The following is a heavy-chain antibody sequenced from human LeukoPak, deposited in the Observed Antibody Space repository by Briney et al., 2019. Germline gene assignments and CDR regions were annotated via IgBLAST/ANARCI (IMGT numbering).Heavy chain of an antibody. CDR2: IIPIFGTA. D-gene: IGHD2-2*01. Sequence: SVKVSCKASGGTFSSYAINWVRQAPGQGLEWMGRIIPIFGTANYAQKFQDRVTITADESTSTAYMELSSLRSEDTAVYYCARHVGELGYCSSTSCTAVYYYGMDVWGQGTTVTVSS. CDR1: GGTFSSYA. J-gene: IGHJ6*02. CDR3: ARHVGELGYCSSTSCTAVYYYGMDV. V-gene: IGHV1-69*13.